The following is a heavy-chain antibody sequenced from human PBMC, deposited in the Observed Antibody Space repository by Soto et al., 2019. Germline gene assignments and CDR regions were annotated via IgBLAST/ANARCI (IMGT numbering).Heavy chain of an antibody. CDR2: ISYDGSNK. CDR3: ARAMGGLYYYYYGMDV. CDR1: GFTFSGYA. D-gene: IGHD1-26*01. Sequence: QVQLVESGGGVVQPGRSLRLSCAASGFTFSGYAMHWVRQAPGKGLEWVAVISYDGSNKYYADSVKGRFTISRDNSKNTLYLQMNSLRAEDTAVYYCARAMGGLYYYYYGMDVWGQGTTVTVSS. J-gene: IGHJ6*02. V-gene: IGHV3-30-3*01.